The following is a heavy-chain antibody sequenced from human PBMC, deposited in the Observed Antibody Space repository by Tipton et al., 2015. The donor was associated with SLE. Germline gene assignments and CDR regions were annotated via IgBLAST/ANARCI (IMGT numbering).Heavy chain of an antibody. Sequence: TLSLTCTVSGGSIRSYYWSWFRQPPGKGLEWIGYIYYSGVTNYNPSLKSRVNIVVDTSKNQVSLKLSSVTAADTAVYYCARDEIVMPTARFFYHYMDVWGRGTTVTVSS. CDR2: IYYSGVT. V-gene: IGHV4-59*12. CDR3: ARDEIVMPTARFFYHYMDV. J-gene: IGHJ6*03. D-gene: IGHD2-2*01. CDR1: GGSIRSYY.